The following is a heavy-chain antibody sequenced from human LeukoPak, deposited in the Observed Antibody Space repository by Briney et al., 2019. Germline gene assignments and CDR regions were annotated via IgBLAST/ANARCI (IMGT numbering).Heavy chain of an antibody. J-gene: IGHJ4*02. CDR1: GYTFTSYG. V-gene: IGHV1-18*01. CDR2: ISAYNGNT. Sequence: ASVKVSCKASGYTFTSYGISWVRQAPGQGLEWMGWISAYNGNTNYAQKLQGRVTMTTDTSTSTAYMELRSLRSDDTAVYYCARVEDPGGYSHLDDYWGQGTLVTVSS. CDR3: ARVEDPGGYSHLDDY. D-gene: IGHD3-22*01.